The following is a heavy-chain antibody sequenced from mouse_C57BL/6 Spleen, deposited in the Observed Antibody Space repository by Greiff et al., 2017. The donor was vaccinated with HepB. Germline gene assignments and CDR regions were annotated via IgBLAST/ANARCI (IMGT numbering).Heavy chain of an antibody. V-gene: IGHV5-12*01. J-gene: IGHJ4*01. CDR3: ARHNYGSRIPAMDY. CDR2: ISNGGGST. D-gene: IGHD1-1*01. Sequence: EVQRVESGGGLVQPGGSLKLSCAASGFTFSDYYMYWVRQTPEKRLEWVAYISNGGGSTYYPDTVKGLFTISRDNAKNTLYLQMSRLKAEDTAMYYCARHNYGSRIPAMDYWGQGTSVTVSS. CDR1: GFTFSDYY.